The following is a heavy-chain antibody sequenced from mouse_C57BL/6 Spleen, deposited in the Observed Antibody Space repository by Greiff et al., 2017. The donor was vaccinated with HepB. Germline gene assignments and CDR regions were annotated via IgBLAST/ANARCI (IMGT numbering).Heavy chain of an antibody. CDR2: IHPNSGST. Sequence: QVQLQQSGAELVKPGASVKLSCKASGYTFTSYWMHWVKQRPGQGLEWIGMIHPNSGSTNYNEKFKSKATLTVDKSSSTAYMQLSSLTSEDSAVYYCARGDSSGWFAYWGQGTLVTVSA. CDR3: ARGDSSGWFAY. V-gene: IGHV1-64*01. J-gene: IGHJ3*01. CDR1: GYTFTSYW. D-gene: IGHD3-2*02.